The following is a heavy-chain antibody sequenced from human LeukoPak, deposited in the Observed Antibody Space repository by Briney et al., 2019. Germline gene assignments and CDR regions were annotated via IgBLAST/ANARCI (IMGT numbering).Heavy chain of an antibody. Sequence: PGGSLRLSCAASGFTFSSYAMSWVRQAPGKGPEWVSAISGSGGSTYYADSVKGRFTISRDNSKNTLYLQMNSLRAEDTAVYYCARDLTAVDTAIPDYWGQGTLVTVSS. D-gene: IGHD5-18*01. CDR3: ARDLTAVDTAIPDY. CDR1: GFTFSSYA. J-gene: IGHJ4*02. V-gene: IGHV3-23*01. CDR2: ISGSGGST.